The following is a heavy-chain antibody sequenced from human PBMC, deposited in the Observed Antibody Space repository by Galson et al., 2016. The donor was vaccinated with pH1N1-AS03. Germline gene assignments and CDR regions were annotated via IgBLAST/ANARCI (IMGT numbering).Heavy chain of an antibody. CDR1: GLSVAKNY. J-gene: IGHJ4*02. CDR3: ARVDSSTYSDGWVPFDY. Sequence: SLRLSCAVSGLSVAKNYMSWVRQAPGKGLEWVSSIYTGGDTFYTDSVRGRFTISRDDSKNILYLQMNSLRAADTAMYYCARVDSSTYSDGWVPFDYWGQGTLVTVSS. V-gene: IGHV3-53*01. D-gene: IGHD5-24*01. CDR2: IYTGGDT.